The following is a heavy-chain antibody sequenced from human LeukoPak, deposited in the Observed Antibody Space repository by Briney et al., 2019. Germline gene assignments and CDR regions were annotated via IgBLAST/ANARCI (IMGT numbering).Heavy chain of an antibody. J-gene: IGHJ5*02. CDR1: GYSFTSYW. D-gene: IGHD3-10*01. CDR2: IYPGDSDT. V-gene: IGHV5-51*01. Sequence: GESLKISCKGSGYSFTSYWIGWVRQMPGKGLEWMGIIYPGDSDTRYSPSFQGQVTISADKSISTAYLQWSSLKASDTAMYYCARYRMVRGVISRFDPWGQGTLVTVSS. CDR3: ARYRMVRGVISRFDP.